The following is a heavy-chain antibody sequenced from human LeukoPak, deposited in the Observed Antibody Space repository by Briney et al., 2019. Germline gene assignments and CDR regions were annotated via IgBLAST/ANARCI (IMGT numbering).Heavy chain of an antibody. Sequence: GGSLRLSCAASGFTFDDYTMHWVRQAPGRGLEWVSGITWNSDAIDYADSVKGRFTISRDNAKNSLYLQMNSLRAEDTALYYCAKANWGTAFDIWGQGTMVTVSA. D-gene: IGHD7-27*01. CDR2: ITWNSDAI. CDR3: AKANWGTAFDI. CDR1: GFTFDDYT. V-gene: IGHV3-9*01. J-gene: IGHJ3*02.